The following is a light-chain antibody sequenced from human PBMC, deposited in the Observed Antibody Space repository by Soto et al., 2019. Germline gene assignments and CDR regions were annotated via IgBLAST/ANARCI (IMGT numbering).Light chain of an antibody. Sequence: QSALTQPASVSGFLGQSITMSCTGSSSDVGTFNLVSWFQQHPGKAPKLLIFEGTKRPSGVSGRFSGSKSGNTASLTISGLQAEDEADYHCCSYAGTRTSWVFGTGTK. CDR1: SSDVGTFNL. V-gene: IGLV2-23*01. CDR2: EGT. CDR3: CSYAGTRTSWV. J-gene: IGLJ1*01.